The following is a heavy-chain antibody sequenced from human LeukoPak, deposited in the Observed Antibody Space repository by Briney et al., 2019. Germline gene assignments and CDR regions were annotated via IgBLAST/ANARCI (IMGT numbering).Heavy chain of an antibody. CDR1: GGSFSGYY. V-gene: IGHV4-34*01. J-gene: IGHJ4*02. D-gene: IGHD5-12*01. Sequence: SETLSLTCAVSGGSFSGYYWSWIRQPPGKGLEWIGEINHSGSTNYNPSLKSRVTISVDTSKNQFSLKLSSVTAADTAVYYCARSGKLKPPDYWGQGTLVTVSS. CDR3: ARSGKLKPPDY. CDR2: INHSGST.